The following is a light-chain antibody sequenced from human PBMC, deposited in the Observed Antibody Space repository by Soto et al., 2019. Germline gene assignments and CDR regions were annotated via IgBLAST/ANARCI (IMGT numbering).Light chain of an antibody. J-gene: IGKJ1*01. Sequence: EIVVTQSPATLSVSPGERATLSCRASQSVSSNLAWYQQKPGQAPRLLIYGASTRATGIPARFSGSGSGTEFTLTISSLQSEDFAVYYCQQYNNWLWTFGQGTMV. CDR1: QSVSSN. CDR2: GAS. CDR3: QQYNNWLWT. V-gene: IGKV3-15*01.